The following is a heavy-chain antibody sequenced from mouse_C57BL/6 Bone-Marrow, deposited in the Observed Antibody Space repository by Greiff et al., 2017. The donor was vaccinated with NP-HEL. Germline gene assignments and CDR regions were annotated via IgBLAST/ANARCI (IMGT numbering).Heavy chain of an antibody. D-gene: IGHD3-2*02. V-gene: IGHV1-50*01. Sequence: QVQLQQPGAELVKPGASVKLSCKASGYTFTSYWMQWVKQRPGQGLEWIGEIDPSDSYTNYNQKFKGKATFTVDTSSSTAYMQLSSLTSEVSAVYYCARSTAQGFYWGQGTTLTVSS. J-gene: IGHJ2*01. CDR1: GYTFTSYW. CDR2: IDPSDSYT. CDR3: ARSTAQGFY.